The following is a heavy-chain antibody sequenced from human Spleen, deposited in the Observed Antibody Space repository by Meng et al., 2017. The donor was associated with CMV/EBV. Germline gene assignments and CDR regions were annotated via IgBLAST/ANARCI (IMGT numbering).Heavy chain of an antibody. V-gene: IGHV3-30*02. J-gene: IGHJ3*02. CDR1: GFTFSNYG. D-gene: IGHD3-16*01. CDR2: IRHDGSDK. Sequence: GESLKISCAASGFTFSNYGMNWVRQAPGKGLEWVAFIRHDGSDKYYADSVKGRFTISRDNSKSSLYLQMNSLRPEDTDVYYCAKYLSVRGMYFISWVSDGFDIWGQGTMVTVSS. CDR3: AKYLSVRGMYFISWVSDGFDI.